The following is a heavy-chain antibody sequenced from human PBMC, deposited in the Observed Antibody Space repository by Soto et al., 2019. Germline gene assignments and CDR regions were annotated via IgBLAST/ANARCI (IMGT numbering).Heavy chain of an antibody. V-gene: IGHV1-18*01. CDR3: VVAAQPYYFDY. CDR2: ISAYNGNT. CDR1: GYTFTSYG. J-gene: IGHJ4*02. D-gene: IGHD2-15*01. Sequence: QVQLVQSGAEVKKPGASVKVSCKASGYTFTSYGISWVRQAPGQGLEWLGWISAYNGNTNYAQKLQGRVTMTTDTATSTAYMGLRSLRSDDTAVYYCVVAAQPYYFDYWGQGTLVTVSS.